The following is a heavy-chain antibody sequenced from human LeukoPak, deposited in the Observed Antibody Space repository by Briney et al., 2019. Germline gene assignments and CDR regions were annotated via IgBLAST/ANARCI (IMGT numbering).Heavy chain of an antibody. D-gene: IGHD2-2*02. CDR3: VQLSDDLVRRYCSSTSCYIDY. CDR1: GFTFNSYA. V-gene: IGHV3-23*01. J-gene: IGHJ4*02. CDR2: ISGSGGST. Sequence: GGSLRLSCAASGFTFNSYAMSWVRPAPGKGLEWVSAISGSGGSTYYADSVKGRFIISRDNSKNTLDLQMNSLRVEDTAVYYCVQLSDDLVRRYCSSTSCYIDYWGQGTQVIVSS.